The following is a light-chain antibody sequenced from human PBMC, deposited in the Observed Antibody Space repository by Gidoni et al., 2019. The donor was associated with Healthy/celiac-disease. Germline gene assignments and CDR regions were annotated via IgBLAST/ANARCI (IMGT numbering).Light chain of an antibody. CDR1: QSVLYSSNNKNY. CDR3: QQYYSTLYT. CDR2: WAS. J-gene: IGKJ2*01. Sequence: DIVMTQSPDSLAVSLGERATINCKSSQSVLYSSNNKNYLAWYQQKPGQPPKLLIYWASTRESGVPDRFSGSGSGTDFTLTISSLQAEDVAVYYCQQYYSTLYTFAYETKLGIK. V-gene: IGKV4-1*01.